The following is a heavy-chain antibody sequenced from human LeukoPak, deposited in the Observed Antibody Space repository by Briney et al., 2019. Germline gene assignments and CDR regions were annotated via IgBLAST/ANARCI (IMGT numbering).Heavy chain of an antibody. CDR2: IYYSGST. CDR1: GGSISSSSYY. D-gene: IGHD3-10*01. CDR3: ARQEGEVLWFGDPERYYYYYYGMDV. Sequence: SETLSLTCTVSGGSISSSSYYWGWIRQPPGKGLEWIGSIYYSGSTYYNPSLKSRVTISVDTSKNQFSLKLSSVTAADTAVYYCARQEGEVLWFGDPERYYYYYYGMDVWGQGTTVTVSS. V-gene: IGHV4-39*01. J-gene: IGHJ6*02.